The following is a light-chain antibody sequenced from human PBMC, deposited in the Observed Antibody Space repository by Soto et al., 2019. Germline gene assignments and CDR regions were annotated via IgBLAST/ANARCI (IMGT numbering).Light chain of an antibody. CDR2: AAS. CDR3: QQYYSYPRT. J-gene: IGKJ1*01. V-gene: IGKV1-8*01. CDR1: QGVSSY. Sequence: IEMTQSPSSLSASVGERATITCRASQGVSSYLAWYQQKPGKAPKLLIYAASTLQSGVPSRFSGSGSGTDFTLTISCLESEDFATYYCQQYYSYPRTFGQGTKVDIK.